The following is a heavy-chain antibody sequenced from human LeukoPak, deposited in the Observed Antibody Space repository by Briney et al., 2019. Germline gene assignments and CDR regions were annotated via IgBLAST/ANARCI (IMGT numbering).Heavy chain of an antibody. J-gene: IGHJ6*02. CDR2: INHSGST. Sequence: SETLSLTCAVYGGSFSGYYWSWIRQPPGKGLEWIGEINHSGSTNYNPSLKSRVTISVDTSKNQFSLKLSSVTAADTAVYYCARNLGYCSGGSCYSDYYYGMDVWGQGTTVTVSS. CDR1: GGSFSGYY. V-gene: IGHV4-34*01. D-gene: IGHD2-15*01. CDR3: ARNLGYCSGGSCYSDYYYGMDV.